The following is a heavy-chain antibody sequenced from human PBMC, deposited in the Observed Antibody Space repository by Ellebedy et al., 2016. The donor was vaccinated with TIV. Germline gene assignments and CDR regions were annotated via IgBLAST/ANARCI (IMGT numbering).Heavy chain of an antibody. CDR2: ISYDGETI. V-gene: IGHV3-48*02. J-gene: IGHJ4*02. CDR3: ARDLDSNYDGIDY. D-gene: IGHD4-11*01. CDR1: GFTFKIFG. Sequence: GESLKISCVASGFTFKIFGMNWVRQTPGKGLEWVSYISYDGETIYYADSVEGRFSISRDNAKNSLYLQMTSLRDEDTAVYSCARDLDSNYDGIDYWGQGTLVTVSS.